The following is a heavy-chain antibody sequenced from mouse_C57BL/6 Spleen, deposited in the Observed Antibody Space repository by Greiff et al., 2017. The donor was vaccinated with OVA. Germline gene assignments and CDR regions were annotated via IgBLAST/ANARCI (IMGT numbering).Heavy chain of an antibody. J-gene: IGHJ4*01. CDR3: ATITTVVATDYAMDY. CDR1: GYTFTDYY. CDR2: INPNNGGT. D-gene: IGHD1-1*01. Sequence: VQLKHSGPELVKPGASVKISCKASGYTFTDYYMNWVKQSHGKSLEWIGDINPNNGGTSYNQKFKGKATLTVDKSSSTAYMELRSLTSEDSAVYYCATITTVVATDYAMDYWGQGTSVTVSS. V-gene: IGHV1-26*01.